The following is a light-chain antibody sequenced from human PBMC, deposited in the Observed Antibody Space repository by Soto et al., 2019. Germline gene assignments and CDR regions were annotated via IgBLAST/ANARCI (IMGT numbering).Light chain of an antibody. CDR2: DVS. V-gene: IGKV1-5*01. CDR3: QQFKSGTWT. Sequence: IQMTQSPYTLSASVGDRVTITCGASQNIERWLAWYQQKKGKAPKXXLYDVSSLESGVPSRFSGSGSGTEFILTINGLQPDDFATYFCQQFKSGTWTFGQGTKVDIK. J-gene: IGKJ1*01. CDR1: QNIERW.